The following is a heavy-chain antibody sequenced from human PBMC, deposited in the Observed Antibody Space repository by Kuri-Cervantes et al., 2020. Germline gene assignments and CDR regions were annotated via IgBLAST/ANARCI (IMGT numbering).Heavy chain of an antibody. V-gene: IGHV3-30-3*01. Sequence: GGSLRLSCAASGFTFSSHTMHWVRQAPGKGLEWVAVISYDGSNKHYADSVKGRFTISRDNSKNTLYLQMNSLRAEDTAVYYCAKEIRPQYYDFWSGYYTGGANMDVWGQGTTVTVSS. J-gene: IGHJ6*02. CDR2: ISYDGSNK. CDR3: AKEIRPQYYDFWSGYYTGGANMDV. CDR1: GFTFSSHT. D-gene: IGHD3-3*01.